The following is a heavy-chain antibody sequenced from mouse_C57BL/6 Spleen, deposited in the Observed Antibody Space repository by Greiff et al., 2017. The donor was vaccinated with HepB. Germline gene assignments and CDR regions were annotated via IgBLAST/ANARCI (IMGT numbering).Heavy chain of an antibody. CDR1: GYTFTDYN. V-gene: IGHV1-22*01. D-gene: IGHD2-3*01. CDR2: INPNNGGT. CDR3: ARSGDDGYYVGYFDY. Sequence: EVQLQQSGPELVKPGASVKTSCKASGYTFTDYNMHWVKQSHGKSLEWIGYINPNNGGTSYNQKFKGKATLTVNKSSSTAYMELRSLTSEDSAVYYCARSGDDGYYVGYFDYWGQGTTLTVSS. J-gene: IGHJ2*01.